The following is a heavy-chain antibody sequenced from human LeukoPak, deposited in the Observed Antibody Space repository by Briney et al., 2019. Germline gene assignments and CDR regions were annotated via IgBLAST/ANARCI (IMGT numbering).Heavy chain of an antibody. CDR2: INIDGSST. J-gene: IGHJ4*02. CDR3: VRDPYGGNSFST. Sequence: PGGSLRLSCAASGFTFSSYWMHWVRQAPGKGLVWVSRINIDGSSTSYADSVKGRFPILRDNAKNTVYLQMNSLRAEDTAVYYCVRDPYGGNSFSTWGQGTLVTVSS. V-gene: IGHV3-74*01. CDR1: GFTFSSYW. D-gene: IGHD4-23*01.